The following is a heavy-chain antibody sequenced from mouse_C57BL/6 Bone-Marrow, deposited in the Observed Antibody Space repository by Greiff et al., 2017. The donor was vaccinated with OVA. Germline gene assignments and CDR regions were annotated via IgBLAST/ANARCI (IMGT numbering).Heavy chain of an antibody. J-gene: IGHJ2*01. Sequence: EVQLVESGAELVRPGASVKLSCTASGFNIKDDYMHWVKQRPEQGLEWIGWIDPENGDTEYASKFQGKATITADTSSNTAYLQLSSLTSEDTAVYYCTSIYEDFDYWGQGTTLTVSS. V-gene: IGHV14-4*01. CDR1: GFNIKDDY. CDR2: IDPENGDT. CDR3: TSIYEDFDY. D-gene: IGHD2-3*01.